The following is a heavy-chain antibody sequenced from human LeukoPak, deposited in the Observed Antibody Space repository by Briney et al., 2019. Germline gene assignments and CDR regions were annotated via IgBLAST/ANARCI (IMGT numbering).Heavy chain of an antibody. CDR1: GGSISSGGYP. J-gene: IGHJ6*02. D-gene: IGHD6-13*01. V-gene: IGHV4-30-2*01. CDR3: ATRSEGIAAAGTNGMDV. CDR2: IYHSGST. Sequence: SQTLSLTCAVSGGSISSGGYPWSWIRQPPGKGLEWIGYIYHSGSTYYNPSLKSRVTLSVDRSKNQFSLKLSSVTAADTAVYYCATRSEGIAAAGTNGMDVWGQGTTVTVSS.